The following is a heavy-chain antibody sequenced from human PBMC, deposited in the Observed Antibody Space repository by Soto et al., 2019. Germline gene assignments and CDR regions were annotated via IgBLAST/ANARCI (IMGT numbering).Heavy chain of an antibody. CDR2: IYWDDDK. CDR1: GFSLSTYHMG. Sequence: QITLKESGPTLVRPAQTLTLTCDFSGFSLSTYHMGVAWIRQPPGKALEWLELIYWDDDKRYSPSLKDRLAISKGTSSNQVVLTITHVDPGDTATYFCAHAGDYDLLTFDHWGPGTLVTVSS. V-gene: IGHV2-5*02. CDR3: AHAGDYDLLTFDH. D-gene: IGHD4-17*01. J-gene: IGHJ4*02.